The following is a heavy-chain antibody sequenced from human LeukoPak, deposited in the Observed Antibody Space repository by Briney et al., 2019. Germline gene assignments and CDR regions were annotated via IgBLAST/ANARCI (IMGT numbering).Heavy chain of an antibody. V-gene: IGHV4-39*01. J-gene: IGHJ4*02. CDR3: ARQSGYSYGYVGY. Sequence: SETLSLTCTVSGGSISTSSTYYWGWIRQPPGKGLEWIGSIYYSGSTYYNPSLKSRVTISVDTSKNQLSLKLSSVTAADTAVYYCARQSGYSYGYVGYWGQGALVNVSS. CDR2: IYYSGST. CDR1: GGSISTSSTYY. D-gene: IGHD5-18*01.